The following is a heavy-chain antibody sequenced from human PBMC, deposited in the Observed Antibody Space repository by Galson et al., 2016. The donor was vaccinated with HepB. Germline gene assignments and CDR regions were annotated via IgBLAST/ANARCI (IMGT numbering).Heavy chain of an antibody. Sequence: SETLSLTCSVSGGSVNSGSYYWSWIRQPPGKGLEWIGYIYYSGSTNYNPSLKGRVTMSVDTSNNHFSLNLSSVTAADSAVYYCARDRQQWLPRASGHFDSWGQGTLVTVSA. CDR1: GGSVNSGSYY. D-gene: IGHD6-19*01. J-gene: IGHJ4*02. CDR3: ARDRQQWLPRASGHFDS. CDR2: IYYSGST. V-gene: IGHV4-61*03.